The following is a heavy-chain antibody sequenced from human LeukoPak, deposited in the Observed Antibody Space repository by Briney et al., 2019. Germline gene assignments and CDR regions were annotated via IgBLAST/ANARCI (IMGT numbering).Heavy chain of an antibody. D-gene: IGHD1-20*01. CDR3: ARDRNYNWNDGYFDY. CDR2: IYYSGST. CDR1: GGSISSYY. Sequence: SETLSLTCTVSGGSISSYYWSWIRQPPGKGLEWIGYIYYSGSTNYNPSLKSRVTISVDTSKNQFSLKLSSVTAADTAVYYCARDRNYNWNDGYFDYWGQGTLVTVSS. J-gene: IGHJ4*02. V-gene: IGHV4-59*12.